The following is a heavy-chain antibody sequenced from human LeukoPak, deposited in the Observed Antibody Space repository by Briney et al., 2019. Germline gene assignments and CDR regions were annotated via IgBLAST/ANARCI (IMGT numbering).Heavy chain of an antibody. CDR2: ISGSGGST. CDR1: GFTFSSYA. D-gene: IGHD3-9*01. Sequence: PGGSLRLSCAASGFTFSSYAMSWVRQAPGKGLEWVSAISGSGGSTYYADSVKGRFTISRDNSKNTLYLQMNSLRAEDTAVYYCAKAPLYDILTASDDAFDVWGQGTMVTVSS. J-gene: IGHJ3*01. V-gene: IGHV3-23*01. CDR3: AKAPLYDILTASDDAFDV.